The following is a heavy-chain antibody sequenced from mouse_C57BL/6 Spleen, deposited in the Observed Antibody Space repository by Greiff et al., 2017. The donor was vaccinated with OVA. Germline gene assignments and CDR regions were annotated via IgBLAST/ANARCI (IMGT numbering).Heavy chain of an antibody. CDR2: ISSGSSTI. J-gene: IGHJ4*01. D-gene: IGHD1-1*01. V-gene: IGHV5-17*01. CDR1: GFTFSDYG. CDR3: ARPLYYYGLYYYAMDY. Sequence: EVQGVESGGGLVKPGGSLKLSCAASGFTFSDYGMHWVRQAPEKGLEWVAYISSGSSTIYYADTVKGRFTISRDNAKNTLFLQMTSLRSEDTAMYYCARPLYYYGLYYYAMDYWGQGTSVTVSS.